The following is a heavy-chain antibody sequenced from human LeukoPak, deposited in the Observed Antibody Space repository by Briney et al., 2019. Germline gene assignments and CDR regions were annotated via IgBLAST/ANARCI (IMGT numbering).Heavy chain of an antibody. Sequence: QSGGSLRLSCAASGFTFSSYNMNWVRQAPGKGLEWVSGISPSGSILYYADSVKGRFTISRDNSKNTVSLQMNSLRAEDTALYYCARDLDWGTFDAWGQGTLVTVSS. CDR3: ARDLDWGTFDA. J-gene: IGHJ5*02. V-gene: IGHV3-23*01. CDR1: GFTFSSYN. CDR2: ISPSGSIL. D-gene: IGHD3-9*01.